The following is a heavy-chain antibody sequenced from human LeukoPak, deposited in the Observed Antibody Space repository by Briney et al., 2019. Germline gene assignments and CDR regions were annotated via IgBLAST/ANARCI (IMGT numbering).Heavy chain of an antibody. CDR3: ARRSSTASRYFDF. CDR1: GYNFTSYW. J-gene: IGHJ4*01. CDR2: IYPGDSDT. Sequence: AGESPKISCKGSGYNFTSYWIVWVRQMPGKGLAWMGIIYPGDSDTIYSPSFQGQVTISADKSISTANLQWSSLKASDTAMYYCARRSSTASRYFDFRGPGILVTVSS. V-gene: IGHV5-51*01. D-gene: IGHD2/OR15-2a*01.